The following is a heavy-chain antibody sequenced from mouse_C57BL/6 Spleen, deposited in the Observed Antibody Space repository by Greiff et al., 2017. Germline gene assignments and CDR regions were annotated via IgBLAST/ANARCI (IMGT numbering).Heavy chain of an antibody. CDR1: GYTFTSYW. J-gene: IGHJ2*01. Sequence: VQLQQPGAELVRPGTSVKLSCKASGYTFTSYWMHWVKQRPGQGLEWIGVIDPSDSYTNYNQKFKGKATLTVNTSSSTAYMQLSILTSEDSAVYYCARSGCSSLYYFDYWGQGTTLTVSS. D-gene: IGHD1-1*01. CDR2: IDPSDSYT. V-gene: IGHV1-59*01. CDR3: ARSGCSSLYYFDY.